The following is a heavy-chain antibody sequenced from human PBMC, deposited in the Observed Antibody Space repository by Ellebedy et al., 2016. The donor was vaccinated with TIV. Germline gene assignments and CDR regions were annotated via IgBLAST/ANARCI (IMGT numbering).Heavy chain of an antibody. V-gene: IGHV4-30-4*01. J-gene: IGHJ4*01. CDR3: ARDRGYGFDS. Sequence: MPSETLSLTCSVSGGSMISGAYFWSRVRQHPGKGLEWLGYFDYSGGIYYSPSLNSRVVISVATSKNPCSLNLRSVTAADTAVYFCARDRGYGFDSWGQGTLVAVSS. CDR1: GGSMISGAYF. CDR2: FDYSGGI. D-gene: IGHD5-12*01.